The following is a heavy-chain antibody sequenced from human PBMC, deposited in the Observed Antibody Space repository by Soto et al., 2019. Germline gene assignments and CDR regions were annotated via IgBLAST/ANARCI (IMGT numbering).Heavy chain of an antibody. Sequence: PGGSLRLSCAASGFTFSSYAMSWVRQAPGKGLECVSYISSISSYTNYADSVKGRFTISRDNAKNSLYLQMNSLRAEDTAVYYCARVVHYYGSGSYYGPYFDYWGQGTLVTSPQ. J-gene: IGHJ4*02. V-gene: IGHV3-11*05. CDR2: ISSISSYT. D-gene: IGHD3-10*01. CDR3: ARVVHYYGSGSYYGPYFDY. CDR1: GFTFSSYA.